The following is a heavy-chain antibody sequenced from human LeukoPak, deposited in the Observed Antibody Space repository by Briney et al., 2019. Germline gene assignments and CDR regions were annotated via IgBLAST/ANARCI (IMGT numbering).Heavy chain of an antibody. Sequence: GESLKISCKGSGYRFTSYWIGGLRQMPGKGLEWMGMIYPSDSDTRYSPSFQGQVTISADQSISTAYLQWSSLKASDTAMYYCARGPGSYFDYWGQGTLVTGSS. CDR3: ARGPGSYFDY. J-gene: IGHJ4*02. D-gene: IGHD1-26*01. CDR1: GYRFTSYW. CDR2: IYPSDSDT. V-gene: IGHV5-51*01.